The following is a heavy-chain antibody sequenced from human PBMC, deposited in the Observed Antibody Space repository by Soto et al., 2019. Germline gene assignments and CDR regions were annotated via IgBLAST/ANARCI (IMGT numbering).Heavy chain of an antibody. Sequence: SGPTLVNPTQTLTLTCTFSGFSLSTSGGGVGWIRQPPGKALEWLALIYWNDDKRYSPSLKSRLTITKDTSKNQVVLTMTNMDPVDTATYYCAHIPYDFWSGFYFDYWGQGTLVTVSS. CDR3: AHIPYDFWSGFYFDY. V-gene: IGHV2-5*01. D-gene: IGHD3-3*01. J-gene: IGHJ4*02. CDR1: GFSLSTSGGG. CDR2: IYWNDDK.